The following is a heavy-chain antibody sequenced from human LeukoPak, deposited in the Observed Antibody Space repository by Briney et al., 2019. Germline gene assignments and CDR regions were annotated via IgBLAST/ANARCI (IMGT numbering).Heavy chain of an antibody. V-gene: IGHV3-23*01. J-gene: IGHJ4*02. CDR3: AKVPHYGGTPPYFAS. D-gene: IGHD4-23*01. CDR1: GFTFANYA. Sequence: PGGSLRLSCAASGFTFANYAMSWVRQAPGKGLEWVSSVSGSGGETHSTDSVRGRFTISRDNSKGTLYLQMSSLRAEDTAVYYCAKVPHYGGTPPYFASWGQGPLVPVPS. CDR2: VSGSGGET.